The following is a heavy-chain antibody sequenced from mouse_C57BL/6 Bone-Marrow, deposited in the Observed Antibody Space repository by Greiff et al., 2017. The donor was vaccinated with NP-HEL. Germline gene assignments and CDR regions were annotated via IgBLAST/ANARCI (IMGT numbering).Heavy chain of an antibody. CDR1: GYTFTSYW. D-gene: IGHD2-4*01. CDR3: AGGRDDYDSFAY. CDR2: IDPSDSYT. V-gene: IGHV1-50*01. Sequence: QVQLQQPGAELVKPGASVKLSCKASGYTFTSYWMQWVKQRPGQGLEWIGEIDPSDSYTTYNQKFKGKATLTVDTSSSTAYMQLSSLTSADSAVYYCAGGRDDYDSFAYWGQGTLVTVSA. J-gene: IGHJ3*01.